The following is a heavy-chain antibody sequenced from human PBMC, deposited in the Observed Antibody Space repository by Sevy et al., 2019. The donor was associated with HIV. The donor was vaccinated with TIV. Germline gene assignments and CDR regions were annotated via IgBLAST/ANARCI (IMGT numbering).Heavy chain of an antibody. J-gene: IGHJ4*02. CDR3: ATTKDYYDSSGYPFDY. D-gene: IGHD3-22*01. V-gene: IGHV1-24*01. Sequence: ASVKVSCKVSGSTLSQLSMHWVRQAPGKVLEWIGSFDPEDGETIYAQKFQGRLTMTEDTSTDTAYMELSSLRSEDTAVYYCATTKDYYDSSGYPFDYWGQGTLVTVSS. CDR1: GSTLSQLS. CDR2: FDPEDGET.